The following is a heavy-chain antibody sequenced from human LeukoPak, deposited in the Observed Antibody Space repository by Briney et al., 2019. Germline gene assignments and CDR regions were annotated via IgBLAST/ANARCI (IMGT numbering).Heavy chain of an antibody. CDR1: GGSISSSSYY. CDR2: INSDGSST. Sequence: ETLSLTCTVSGGSISSSSYYWGWVHQAPGKGLVWVSRINSDGSSTSYADSVKGRFTISRDNAKNTLYLQMNSLRAEDTAVYYCARGYGDYNPHDAFDIWGQGTMVTVSS. V-gene: IGHV3-74*01. J-gene: IGHJ3*02. CDR3: ARGYGDYNPHDAFDI. D-gene: IGHD4-17*01.